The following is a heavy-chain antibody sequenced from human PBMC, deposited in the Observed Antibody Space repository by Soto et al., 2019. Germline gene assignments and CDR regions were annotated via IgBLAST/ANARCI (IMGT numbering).Heavy chain of an antibody. CDR1: GFDFSLFA. CDR2: ISGGSRST. Sequence: EVQLLQSGGGVVQPGGSLRLSCAASGFDFSLFAMSWVRQAPGKGLEWVSAISGGSRSTFYADSVKGRFTISRDNSNNMVYLQMDNLRVEDTAVYYCAKYFPRVDIPTTYYFDSGGQGRLVTVSS. J-gene: IGHJ4*02. CDR3: AKYFPRVDIPTTYYFDS. V-gene: IGHV3-23*01. D-gene: IGHD1-1*01.